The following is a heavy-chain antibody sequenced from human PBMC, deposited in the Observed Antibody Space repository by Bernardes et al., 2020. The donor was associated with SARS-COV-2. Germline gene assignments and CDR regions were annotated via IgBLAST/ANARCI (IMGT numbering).Heavy chain of an antibody. CDR1: GFTFDDYA. CDR3: AKIDYGSAY. CDR2: ISWNSGSI. D-gene: IGHD3-10*01. V-gene: IGHV3-9*01. J-gene: IGHJ4*02. Sequence: GGSLRLSCAASGFTFDDYAMHWVRQAPGKGLEWVSGISWNSGSIGYADSVKGRFTISRDNAKNSLYLQMNSLRAEDTALYYCAKIDYGSAYWGQGTLVTVSS.